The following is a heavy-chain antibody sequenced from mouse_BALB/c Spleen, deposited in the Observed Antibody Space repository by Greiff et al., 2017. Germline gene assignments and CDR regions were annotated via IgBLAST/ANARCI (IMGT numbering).Heavy chain of an antibody. D-gene: IGHD2-3*01. CDR1: GFTFSSFG. Sequence: EVKLVESGGGLVQPGGSRKLSCAASGFTFSSFGMHWVRQSPEKGLEWVAYISSGSSTIYYADTVKGRFTISRDNPKNSLFLQMTSLRSEDTAMYYCARVGGGYFGAMDYWGQGTSVTVSS. CDR2: ISSGSSTI. CDR3: ARVGGGYFGAMDY. J-gene: IGHJ4*01. V-gene: IGHV5-17*02.